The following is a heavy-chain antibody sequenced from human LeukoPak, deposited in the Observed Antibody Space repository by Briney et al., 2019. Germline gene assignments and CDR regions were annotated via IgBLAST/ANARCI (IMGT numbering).Heavy chain of an antibody. V-gene: IGHV1-46*01. CDR2: INPSGGST. Sequence: ASVKVSCKASGYTFTSYYMHWVRQAPGQGLEGMGIINPSGGSTSYAQKFQGRVTMTRDMSTSTVYMELSSLRSEDTAVYYCARVRSTDDSSGYSYYFDYWGQGTLVTVSS. J-gene: IGHJ4*02. D-gene: IGHD3-22*01. CDR3: ARVRSTDDSSGYSYYFDY. CDR1: GYTFTSYY.